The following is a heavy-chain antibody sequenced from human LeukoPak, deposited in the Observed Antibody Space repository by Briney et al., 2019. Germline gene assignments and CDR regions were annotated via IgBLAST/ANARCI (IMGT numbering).Heavy chain of an antibody. D-gene: IGHD3-10*01. Sequence: SETLSLTCTASGDSISSYYWNWIRQSPGKGLEWIGYIYYSGSTNYNPSLKSRVTISVDTSKNQFSLKLTSVTAADTAVYYCARHTSYGHFDYWGQGTLVTVSS. CDR2: IYYSGST. J-gene: IGHJ4*02. V-gene: IGHV4-59*08. CDR3: ARHTSYGHFDY. CDR1: GDSISSYY.